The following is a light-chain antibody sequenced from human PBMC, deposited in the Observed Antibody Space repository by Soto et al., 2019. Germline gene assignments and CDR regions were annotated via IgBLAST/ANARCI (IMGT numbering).Light chain of an antibody. CDR3: CSYAGSSTSVV. Sequence: QSALTQPASVSGSPGQSITISCTGTSSDVGSYNLVSWYQQHPGKAPKLMIYEGSKRPSGVSNRFSGSKSGNTASLTSSGLQAEDAADYYCCSYAGSSTSVVFGGGTKLTVL. CDR1: SSDVGSYNL. J-gene: IGLJ2*01. CDR2: EGS. V-gene: IGLV2-23*01.